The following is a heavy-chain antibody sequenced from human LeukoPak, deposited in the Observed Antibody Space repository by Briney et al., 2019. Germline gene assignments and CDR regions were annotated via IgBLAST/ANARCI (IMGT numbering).Heavy chain of an antibody. CDR2: ISGSGGST. D-gene: IGHD3-10*01. CDR3: ARVKGGTTMVRGVIISLSYYMDV. J-gene: IGHJ6*03. Sequence: PGGSLRLSCAASGFTFSSYSMNWVRQAPRKGLEWVSAISGSGGSTYYADSVKGRFTISRDNAKNSLYLQMNSLRAEDTAVYYCARVKGGTTMVRGVIISLSYYMDVWGKGTTVTISS. CDR1: GFTFSSYS. V-gene: IGHV3-21*01.